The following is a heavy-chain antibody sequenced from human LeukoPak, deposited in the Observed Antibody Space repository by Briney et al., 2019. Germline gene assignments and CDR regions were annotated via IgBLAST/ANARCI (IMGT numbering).Heavy chain of an antibody. Sequence: SETLSLTCSVSGDSISGNYLSWMRQPPGKGLEWIGYIYYSGSTNYNPSLKSRVTMSVDTSKNQFSLNLSSVTAVDTALYYCARLLAGCADGRCRAHFDYWGQGTLVTVSS. CDR3: ARLLAGCADGRCRAHFDY. D-gene: IGHD2-8*01. CDR1: GDSISGNY. V-gene: IGHV4-59*01. CDR2: IYYSGST. J-gene: IGHJ4*02.